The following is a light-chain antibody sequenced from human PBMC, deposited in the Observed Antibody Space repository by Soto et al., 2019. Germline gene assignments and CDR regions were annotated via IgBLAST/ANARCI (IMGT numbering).Light chain of an antibody. Sequence: DIQMTQSPSTLSASVGDRVTITCRASQSISTWLAWYQHKPGKAPNLLIYDASSLESGVPSRFSGSGSGTEFTLTISSMQPDGFSTYYCHQYNTYWTFGQRTPVEIK. V-gene: IGKV1-5*01. J-gene: IGKJ1*01. CDR1: QSISTW. CDR3: HQYNTYWT. CDR2: DAS.